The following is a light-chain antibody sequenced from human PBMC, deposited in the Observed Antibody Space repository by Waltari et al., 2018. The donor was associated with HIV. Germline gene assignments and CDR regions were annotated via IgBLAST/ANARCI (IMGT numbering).Light chain of an antibody. Sequence: VMTQSPATLSVSPGDRATLSCKTSQRISTNLAWYHQKPGQVPRLLIYGASTRATGIPDRFSGSTSGTDFTLTISSLQSEDSAVYYCQQYNNWPFTFGPGTRLEIK. J-gene: IGKJ3*01. CDR1: QRISTN. CDR3: QQYNNWPFT. V-gene: IGKV3-15*01. CDR2: GAS.